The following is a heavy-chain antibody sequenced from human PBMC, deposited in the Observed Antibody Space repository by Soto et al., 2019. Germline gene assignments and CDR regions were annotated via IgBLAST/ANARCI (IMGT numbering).Heavy chain of an antibody. CDR3: ATVVWAVGRYSSSSSGSFDP. J-gene: IGHJ5*02. V-gene: IGHV1-24*01. D-gene: IGHD6-13*01. CDR1: GYTLTELS. CDR2: FDPEDGET. Sequence: ASVKVSCKVSGYTLTELSMHWVRQAPGKGLEWMGGFDPEDGETIYAQKFQGRVTMTEVTSTDTAYMELSSLRSEDTAVYYCATVVWAVGRYSSSSSGSFDPWGQGTLVTVSS.